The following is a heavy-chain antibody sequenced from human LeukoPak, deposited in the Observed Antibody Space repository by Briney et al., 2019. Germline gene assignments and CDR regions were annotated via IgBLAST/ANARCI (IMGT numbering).Heavy chain of an antibody. Sequence: GGSLRLSCTSSQLTFNRYVMAWVRQAPGKGLEWVSTISASGGTTYYADSVQGRFTISRDNSKNTLYLQMNSPRAEDTAVYYCATLYGDYNWYFDLWGRGTLVTVSS. CDR3: ATLYGDYNWYFDL. CDR1: QLTFNRYV. D-gene: IGHD4-17*01. J-gene: IGHJ2*01. V-gene: IGHV3-23*01. CDR2: ISASGGTT.